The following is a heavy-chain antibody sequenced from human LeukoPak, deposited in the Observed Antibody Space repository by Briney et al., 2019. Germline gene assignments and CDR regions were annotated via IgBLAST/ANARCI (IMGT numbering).Heavy chain of an antibody. J-gene: IGHJ4*02. CDR3: AKALYPGIAAAGLDY. CDR2: ISYDGSNK. CDR1: GFTFSSYG. Sequence: GGSLRLSCAASGFTFSSYGMHWVRQAPGKGLEWVAVISYDGSNKYYADSVKGRFTISRDNSKNTLYLQMNSLRAEDTAVYYCAKALYPGIAAAGLDYWGQGTLVTVSS. D-gene: IGHD6-13*01. V-gene: IGHV3-30*18.